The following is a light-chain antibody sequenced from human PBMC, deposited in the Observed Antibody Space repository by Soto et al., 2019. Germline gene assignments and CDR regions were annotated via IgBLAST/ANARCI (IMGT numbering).Light chain of an antibody. CDR1: QSVGSS. V-gene: IGKV3-11*01. CDR2: AAS. J-gene: IGKJ5*01. Sequence: EIVLTQSPATLSLSPGERATLSCRASQSVGSSLAWYQQKLGQAPRLLIYAASDRATGIPGRFSGSGSGTDFTLTINSLEPEDFAVYYCQQRSNWPPITFGQGTRLEIK. CDR3: QQRSNWPPIT.